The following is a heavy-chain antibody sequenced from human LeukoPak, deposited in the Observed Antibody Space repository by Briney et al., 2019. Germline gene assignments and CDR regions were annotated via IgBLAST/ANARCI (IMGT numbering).Heavy chain of an antibody. J-gene: IGHJ5*02. CDR1: GYTFTHYY. CDR2: INPNSGGT. Sequence: ASVKVSCKTSGYTFTHYYLHWVRQAPGQGLEWMGWINPNSGGTSSEQKFEGRVTMTRDTSITTVYMEVAWLTSEDTAVYYCARADRLDGGTYLIGPWGQGTLVTVSS. V-gene: IGHV1-2*02. D-gene: IGHD2-21*01. CDR3: ARADRLDGGTYLIGP.